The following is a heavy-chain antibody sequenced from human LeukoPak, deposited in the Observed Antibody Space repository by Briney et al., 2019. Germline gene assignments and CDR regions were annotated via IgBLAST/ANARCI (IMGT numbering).Heavy chain of an antibody. CDR3: ARDGIFGVATDAFDI. D-gene: IGHD3-3*01. Sequence: GGSLRLSCAASGFTFSSYSMSWVRQAPGKGLEWVSSISSSSSYIYYADSVKGRFTISRDNAKNSLYLQMNSLRAENTAVYYCARDGIFGVATDAFDIWGQGTMVTVSS. CDR1: GFTFSSYS. J-gene: IGHJ3*02. V-gene: IGHV3-21*01. CDR2: ISSSSSYI.